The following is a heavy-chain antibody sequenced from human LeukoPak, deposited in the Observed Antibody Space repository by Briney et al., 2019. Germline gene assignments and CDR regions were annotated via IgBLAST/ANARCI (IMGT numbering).Heavy chain of an antibody. V-gene: IGHV1-69*01. CDR2: IIPIFGTA. CDR3: ARARTMVTRYYYGMDV. J-gene: IGHJ6*02. CDR1: GGTFSSYA. Sequence: SVKVSCKASGGTFSSYAISRVRQAPGQGLEWMGGIIPIFGTANYAQKFQGRVTITADESTSTAYMELSSLRSEDTAVYYCARARTMVTRYYYGMDVWGQGTTVTVSS. D-gene: IGHD5-18*01.